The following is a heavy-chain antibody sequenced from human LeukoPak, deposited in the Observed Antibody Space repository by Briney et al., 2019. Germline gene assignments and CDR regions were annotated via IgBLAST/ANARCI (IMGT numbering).Heavy chain of an antibody. Sequence: GGSLRLSCAASGFTFSTYGMHWVRQAPGKGLEWVAVVAYDGSNKYYGDSVKGRFTISRDNPKNTLYLQMNSLRAEDAAVYYCAKGATMIVRGGMDVWGQGTTVTVSS. J-gene: IGHJ6*02. CDR3: AKGATMIVRGGMDV. D-gene: IGHD3-22*01. CDR2: VAYDGSNK. V-gene: IGHV3-30*18. CDR1: GFTFSTYG.